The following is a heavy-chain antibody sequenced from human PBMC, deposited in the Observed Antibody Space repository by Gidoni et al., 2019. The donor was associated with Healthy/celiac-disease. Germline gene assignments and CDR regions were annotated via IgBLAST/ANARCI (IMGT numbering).Heavy chain of an antibody. CDR1: GGSICSYY. J-gene: IGHJ3*02. Sequence: QVQLQESGPGLVKPSETLSLTCTVSGGSICSYYWSWIRQPPGKGLEWIGYIYYSGSTNYNPSLKSRVTISVDTSKNQFSLKLSSVTAADTAVYYCARQYNIRFDAFDIWGQGTMVTVSS. CDR2: IYYSGST. CDR3: ARQYNIRFDAFDI. V-gene: IGHV4-59*01. D-gene: IGHD1-20*01.